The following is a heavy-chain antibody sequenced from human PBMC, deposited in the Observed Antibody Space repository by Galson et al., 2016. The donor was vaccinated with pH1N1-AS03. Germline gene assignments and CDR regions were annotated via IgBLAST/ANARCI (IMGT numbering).Heavy chain of an antibody. CDR1: GGSMTSPDW. CDR2: VHYSGTT. D-gene: IGHD3-16*02. CDR3: ASAGYHTPGYHY. Sequence: LTCAVSGGSMTSPDWWTWVRQPPGKGLEWIGEVHYSGTTSYNPSLNSRVTMSIDKSNNQFSLNLGSVTAADTAVYFCASAGYHTPGYHYWGQGALVTVSS. J-gene: IGHJ4*02. V-gene: IGHV4-4*01.